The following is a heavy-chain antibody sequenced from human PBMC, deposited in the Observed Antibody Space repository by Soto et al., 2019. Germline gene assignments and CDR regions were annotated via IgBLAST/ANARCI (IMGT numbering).Heavy chain of an antibody. V-gene: IGHV3-23*01. D-gene: IGHD3-16*02. CDR2: VTGDGVTT. Sequence: GGSLRLSCAASGFTFSSSWMHWVRQAPGKGLEWVSTVTGDGVTTSYADSVKGRFTISRDNSKNTLYLQMSGLRADDTAVYYCAKRLSYYFDSWGHGTLVTVSS. J-gene: IGHJ4*01. CDR3: AKRLSYYFDS. CDR1: GFTFSSSW.